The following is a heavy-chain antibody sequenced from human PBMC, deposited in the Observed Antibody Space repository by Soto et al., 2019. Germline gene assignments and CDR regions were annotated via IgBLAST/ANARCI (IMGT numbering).Heavy chain of an antibody. Sequence: GGSLRLSSAASGFNFSSYAMHWVRQAPGKGLEWVAVISYDGSNKYYADSVKGRFTISRDNSKNTLYLQMNSLRAEDTAVYYCARVTPLFIAVAGHFDYWGQGTLVTVSS. V-gene: IGHV3-30-3*01. CDR3: ARVTPLFIAVAGHFDY. CDR2: ISYDGSNK. D-gene: IGHD6-19*01. J-gene: IGHJ4*02. CDR1: GFNFSSYA.